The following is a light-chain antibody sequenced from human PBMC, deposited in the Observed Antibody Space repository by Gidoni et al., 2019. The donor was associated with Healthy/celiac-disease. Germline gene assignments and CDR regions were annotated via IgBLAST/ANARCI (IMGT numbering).Light chain of an antibody. V-gene: IGLV3-1*01. CDR1: KLGDKY. J-gene: IGLJ2*01. Sequence: SYELTQPPSVSVSPGQTASITCSGAKLGDKYACWYHQKPGQSPVLVIYQDSKRPSGIPKRFSGSNSGNTATLTISGTQAMDEADYYCQAWDSSTVVFGGGTKLTVL. CDR3: QAWDSSTVV. CDR2: QDS.